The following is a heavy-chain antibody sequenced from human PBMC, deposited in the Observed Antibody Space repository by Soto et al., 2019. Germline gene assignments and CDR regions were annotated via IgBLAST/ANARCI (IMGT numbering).Heavy chain of an antibody. J-gene: IGHJ5*02. CDR2: IKQDESEK. Sequence: GGSLRLSCATSGFTFSSYWMSWVRQPPGKGLEWVATIKQDESEKYYVDSVKGRFTVSRDNAKNSLYLQMSSLRAEDTAVYYCAKAGGKVSTPFDPWGQGTLVTVSS. CDR3: AKAGGKVSTPFDP. V-gene: IGHV3-7*01. CDR1: GFTFSSYW. D-gene: IGHD2-8*01.